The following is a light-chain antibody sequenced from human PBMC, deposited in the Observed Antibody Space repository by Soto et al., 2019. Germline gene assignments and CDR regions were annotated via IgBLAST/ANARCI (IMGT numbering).Light chain of an antibody. CDR2: EVI. Sequence: QSALTQTASVSGSPGQSITISCTGTTSDVGGYNYVSWYQQHPGEAPKLIIYEVINRPSGISNRFSGSKSGNTASLTISGLQAEDEADYYCSSYSRTSTLVLFGGGPKLTVL. CDR1: TSDVGGYNY. CDR3: SSYSRTSTLVL. J-gene: IGLJ2*01. V-gene: IGLV2-14*01.